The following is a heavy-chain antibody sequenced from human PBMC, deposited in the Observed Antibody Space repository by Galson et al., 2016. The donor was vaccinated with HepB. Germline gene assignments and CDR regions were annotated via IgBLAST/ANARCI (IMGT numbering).Heavy chain of an antibody. J-gene: IGHJ4*02. D-gene: IGHD6-19*01. CDR3: GGGPQPGKAVAGLGDNDY. CDR2: IWSDGSNK. Sequence: SLRLSCAASGFSFSNYVMHWVRQAPGKGPEWVAIIWSDGSNKYYENSVKGRFTISRDNSKNTLYLQMNSLRVEDTALYYCGGGPQPGKAVAGLGDNDYWGQGTLVTVSS. V-gene: IGHV3-33*01. CDR1: GFSFSNYV.